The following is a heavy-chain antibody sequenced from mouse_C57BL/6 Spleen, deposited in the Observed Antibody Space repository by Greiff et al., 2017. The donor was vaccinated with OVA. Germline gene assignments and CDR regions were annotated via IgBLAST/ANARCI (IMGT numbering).Heavy chain of an antibody. CDR2: IDPSDSYT. CDR1: GYTFTSYW. J-gene: IGHJ3*01. Sequence: VQLQQSGAELVMPGASVKLSCKASGYTFTSYWMHWVKQRPGQGLEWIGEIDPSDSYTNYNQKFKGKSTLTVDKSSSTAYMQLSSLTSEDSAVYYCARRAGTSEGFAYWGQGTLVTVSA. V-gene: IGHV1-69*01. CDR3: ARRAGTSEGFAY. D-gene: IGHD3-3*01.